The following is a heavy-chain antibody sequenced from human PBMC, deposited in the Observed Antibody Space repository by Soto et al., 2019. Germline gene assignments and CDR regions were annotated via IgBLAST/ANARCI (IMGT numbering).Heavy chain of an antibody. J-gene: IGHJ6*02. CDR3: ARVSMDYYDSSGLYYYYCYGMDV. V-gene: IGHV1-18*01. CDR1: GYTFTSYG. CDR2: ISAYNGNT. Sequence: VASVKVSCKASGYTFTSYGISWVRQAPGQGLEWMGWISAYNGNTNYAQKLQGRVTMTTDTSTSTAYMELRSLRSDDTAVYYCARVSMDYYDSSGLYYYYCYGMDVWGQGTTVTVSS. D-gene: IGHD3-22*01.